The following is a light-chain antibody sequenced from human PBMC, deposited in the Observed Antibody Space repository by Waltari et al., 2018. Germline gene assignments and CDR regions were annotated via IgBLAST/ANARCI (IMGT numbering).Light chain of an antibody. V-gene: IGKV1-5*01. J-gene: IGKJ1*01. CDR2: EAS. CDR3: QQYNSHSTWT. CDR1: QSVSSW. Sequence: DIQMNQSPSTLSASVGDRVTITCRASQSVSSWLAWYQQKPGRAPKLLIYEASSLEGGVPSRFSGSGSGTEFTLTISSLQPDDFATYYCQQYNSHSTWTFGQGTKVEIK.